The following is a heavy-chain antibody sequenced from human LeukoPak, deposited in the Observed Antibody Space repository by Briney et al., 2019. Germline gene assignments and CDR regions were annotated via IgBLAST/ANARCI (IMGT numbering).Heavy chain of an antibody. CDR3: AKPRRDYDILTASDY. D-gene: IGHD3-9*01. V-gene: IGHV3-30*02. Sequence: PGGSLRLSCAASGFTFSTYGMHWVRQAPGKGLEWVASIRYHGSNKYYADSVKGRLTISRDNSKNTLYLQMNSLRAEDTAVYFCAKPRRDYDILTASDYWGQGTLVTVPS. CDR1: GFTFSTYG. CDR2: IRYHGSNK. J-gene: IGHJ4*02.